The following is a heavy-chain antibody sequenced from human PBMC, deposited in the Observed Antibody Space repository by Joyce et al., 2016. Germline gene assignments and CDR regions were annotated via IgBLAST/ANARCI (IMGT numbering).Heavy chain of an antibody. V-gene: IGHV4-4*07. D-gene: IGHD3-10*01. CDR2: ISTSGTI. J-gene: IGHJ6*02. CDR3: ARGPYGSDGGDYYYGMDV. Sequence: QVQLQESGPGLVKPSETLSLTCPVSGGSISSDFWSWIRQPAGKGREWIGRISTSGTINYNPSLESRVTMSVDTSKNQFSLKVTSVTAADTAVYYCARGPYGSDGGDYYYGMDVWGQGTTVTVS. CDR1: GGSISSDF.